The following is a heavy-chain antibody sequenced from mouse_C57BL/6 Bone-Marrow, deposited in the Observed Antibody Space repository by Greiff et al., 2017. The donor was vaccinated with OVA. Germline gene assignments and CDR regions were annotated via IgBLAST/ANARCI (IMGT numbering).Heavy chain of an antibody. CDR1: GYTFTSYW. CDR3: ARPYDYVWYFDV. D-gene: IGHD2-4*01. J-gene: IGHJ1*03. Sequence: QVQLQQPGAELVKPGASVKMSCKASGYTFTSYWITWVKQRPGQGLEWIGDIYPGNCSTNYNEKFKSKATLTVDTSSSTAYMQLSSLTSEDSAVYYCARPYDYVWYFDVWGTGTTVTVSS. CDR2: IYPGNCST. V-gene: IGHV1-55*01.